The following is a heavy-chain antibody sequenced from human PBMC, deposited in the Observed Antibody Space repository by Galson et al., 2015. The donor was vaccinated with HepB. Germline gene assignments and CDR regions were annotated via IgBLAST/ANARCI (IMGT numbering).Heavy chain of an antibody. CDR3: ARAEQWLANFDY. Sequence: SLRLSCAASGFTFSSYAMHWVRQAPGKGLEWVAVISYDGSNKYYADSVKGRFTISRDNSKNTLYLQMNSLRAEDTAVYYCARAEQWLANFDYWGQGTLVTVSS. CDR2: ISYDGSNK. J-gene: IGHJ4*02. CDR1: GFTFSSYA. D-gene: IGHD6-19*01. V-gene: IGHV3-30-3*01.